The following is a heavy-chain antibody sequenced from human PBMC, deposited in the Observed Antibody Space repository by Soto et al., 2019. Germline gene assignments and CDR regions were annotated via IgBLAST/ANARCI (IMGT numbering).Heavy chain of an antibody. Sequence: QVQIQQWGAGLLKPSETLSLTCAVYGGSFGTYYWSWLRQTPGRGLEWTGEINHSGSTNYNPSVKSRVTMSLDTSNNQFSRRLTSVTAADTAIYYCARGQGGGNSVYFDDWGQGTLVTVS. CDR1: GGSFGTYY. CDR2: INHSGST. J-gene: IGHJ4*02. V-gene: IGHV4-34*01. CDR3: ARGQGGGNSVYFDD. D-gene: IGHD2-21*02.